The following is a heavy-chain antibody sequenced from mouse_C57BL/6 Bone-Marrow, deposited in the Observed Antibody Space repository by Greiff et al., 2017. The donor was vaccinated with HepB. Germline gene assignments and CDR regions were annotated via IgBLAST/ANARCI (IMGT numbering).Heavy chain of an antibody. CDR3: ACAEGRLHLFAC. J-gene: IGHJ3*01. CDR1: GYTFTSYW. CDR2: IDPSDSET. Sequence: QVQLQQPGAELVRPGSSVKLSCKASGYTFTSYWMHWVKQRPIQGLEWIGNIDPSDSETHYNQKFKDKATLTVDKSSSTAYMQLSSLTSEDSAVYFCACAEGRLHLFACWGKSTLVTVST. V-gene: IGHV1-52*01. D-gene: IGHD2-2*01.